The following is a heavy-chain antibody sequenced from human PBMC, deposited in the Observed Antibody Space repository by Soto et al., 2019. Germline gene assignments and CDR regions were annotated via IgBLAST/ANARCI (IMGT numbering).Heavy chain of an antibody. Sequence: EVQLLESGGGLVQPGGSLRLSCAASGFTSSSYAMSWVRQTPGKGLEWVSTITYSGDNTHYADSVKGRFTISRDNSKNTLSLQMNSLRVDDTAVYHCAKGRIAVAAPFNWFDPWGQGTLVTVSS. D-gene: IGHD6-19*01. CDR2: ITYSGDNT. CDR1: GFTSSSYA. V-gene: IGHV3-23*01. J-gene: IGHJ5*02. CDR3: AKGRIAVAAPFNWFDP.